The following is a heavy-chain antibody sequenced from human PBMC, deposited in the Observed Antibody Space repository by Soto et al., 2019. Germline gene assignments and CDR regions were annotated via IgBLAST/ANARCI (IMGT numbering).Heavy chain of an antibody. CDR1: GFTFNSYA. J-gene: IGHJ4*02. CDR2: ISGSGGST. D-gene: IGHD1-26*01. CDR3: AKPRIVGATSDFDY. Sequence: GGSLRLSCAASGFTFNSYAMSWVRHAPGKGLEWVSTISGSGGSTYYADSVKGRFTISRDNSKNTLYLQMNSLRAEDTAVYYCAKPRIVGATSDFDYWGQGTLVTVSS. V-gene: IGHV3-23*01.